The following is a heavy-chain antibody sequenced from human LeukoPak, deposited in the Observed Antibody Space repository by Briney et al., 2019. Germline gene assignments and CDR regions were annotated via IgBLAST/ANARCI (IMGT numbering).Heavy chain of an antibody. CDR2: IYSGGST. J-gene: IGHJ6*02. CDR1: GFTVSSNY. V-gene: IGHV3-66*01. Sequence: GGSLRLSCAASGFTVSSNYMSWVRQAPGKGLEWVSVIYSGGSTYYADSVKGRFTISRDNSKNTLYLQMNSLRAEDTAVYYCARGPRLTTDHYYYYGMDVWGQGTTVTVSS. D-gene: IGHD4-11*01. CDR3: ARGPRLTTDHYYYYGMDV.